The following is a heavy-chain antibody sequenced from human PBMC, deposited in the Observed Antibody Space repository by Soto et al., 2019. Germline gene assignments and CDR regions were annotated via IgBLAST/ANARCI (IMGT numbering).Heavy chain of an antibody. CDR3: ARDSRYYNFWTGPSSPNWFDP. Sequence: ASVKVSCKASGYTFTNYDIHWVRQAPGQRLEWMGWINAGNGNTKYLQKFQGRISITRDTSASTAYMELSSLRSEDTAVYYCARDSRYYNFWTGPSSPNWFDPWGQGTLVTVSS. J-gene: IGHJ5*02. CDR1: GYTFTNYD. V-gene: IGHV1-3*01. CDR2: INAGNGNT. D-gene: IGHD3-3*01.